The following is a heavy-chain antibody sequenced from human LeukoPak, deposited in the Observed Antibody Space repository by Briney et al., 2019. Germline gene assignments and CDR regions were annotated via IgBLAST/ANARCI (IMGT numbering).Heavy chain of an antibody. J-gene: IGHJ4*02. V-gene: IGHV3-21*01. CDR2: ISSSSSYI. Sequence: GGSLRLSCAASGFTFRSYAMSWVRQAPEKGLEWVSSISSSSSYIYYGDSVKGRFTISRDNAKNSLYLLMNSLRAEDTAVYYCARADCSGGGCYDYFDCWGQGTLVTVSS. CDR3: ARADCSGGGCYDYFDC. D-gene: IGHD2-15*01. CDR1: GFTFRSYA.